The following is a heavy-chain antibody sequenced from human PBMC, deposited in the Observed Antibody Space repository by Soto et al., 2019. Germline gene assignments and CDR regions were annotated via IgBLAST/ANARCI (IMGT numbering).Heavy chain of an antibody. Sequence: QVQLQESGPGLVKPSQTLSLTCTVSGGSISSGGYYWSWIRQHPGKGLEWIRYIYYSGSTYYNPSLKSRVTVSVDTSKNQFSLKLSSVTAADTAVYYCARAAHYSSPFRWFDPWGQGTLVTVSS. D-gene: IGHD6-13*01. V-gene: IGHV4-31*03. CDR2: IYYSGST. CDR3: ARAAHYSSPFRWFDP. J-gene: IGHJ5*02. CDR1: GGSISSGGYY.